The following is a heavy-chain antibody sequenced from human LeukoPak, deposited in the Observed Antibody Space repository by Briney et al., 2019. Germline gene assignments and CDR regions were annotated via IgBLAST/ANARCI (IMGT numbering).Heavy chain of an antibody. Sequence: TLSLTCPVSGGSISSGGYSWSWIRQPPGKGLEWIGYIYHSGSTYYNPSLKSRVTISVDRSKNQFSLKLSSVTAADTAVYYCAREGRDYFDYWGQGTLVTVSS. CDR3: AREGRDYFDY. CDR1: GGSISSGGYS. CDR2: IYHSGST. V-gene: IGHV4-30-2*01. J-gene: IGHJ4*02.